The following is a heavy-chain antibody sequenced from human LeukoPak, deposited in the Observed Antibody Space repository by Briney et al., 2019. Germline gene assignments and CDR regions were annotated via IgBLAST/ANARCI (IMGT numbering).Heavy chain of an antibody. CDR3: AELGITMIGGV. Sequence: PGGSLRLSCAASGFTFSSYAMTWVRQAPGKGLEWVSDISGRGVSTYYADSVKGRFTISRDNAKNSLYLQMNSLRAEDTAVYYCAELGITMIGGVWGKGTTVTISS. CDR2: ISGRGVST. D-gene: IGHD3-10*02. V-gene: IGHV3-23*01. CDR1: GFTFSSYA. J-gene: IGHJ6*04.